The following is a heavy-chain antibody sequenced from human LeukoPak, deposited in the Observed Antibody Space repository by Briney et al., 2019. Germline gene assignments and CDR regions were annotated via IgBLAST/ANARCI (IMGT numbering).Heavy chain of an antibody. D-gene: IGHD3-10*02. Sequence: AGVTLRFSCAASGFTFSSYEMNWVRQAQGKGLEWVSYISSSGSTIYYADSVKGRFTISRDNAKNSLYLQMNSLRAEDTAVYYCAELGITMIGGVWGKGTTVTISS. J-gene: IGHJ6*04. CDR3: AELGITMIGGV. CDR1: GFTFSSYE. CDR2: ISSSGSTI. V-gene: IGHV3-48*03.